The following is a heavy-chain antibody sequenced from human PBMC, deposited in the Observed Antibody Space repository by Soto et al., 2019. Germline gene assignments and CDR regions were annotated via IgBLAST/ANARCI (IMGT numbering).Heavy chain of an antibody. J-gene: IGHJ3*02. CDR2: ISFTGGTT. D-gene: IGHD6-19*01. CDR1: GFTFNTYA. V-gene: IGHV3-23*01. CDR3: AKEWAGDAFDI. Sequence: LRLSCAASGFTFNTYAMTWVRQAPGQGLEWVSSISFTGGTTYYADSVKGRFTISRDNSKSTLYLQMTSLRAEDTAIYFCAKEWAGDAFDIWGQGTLVTVSS.